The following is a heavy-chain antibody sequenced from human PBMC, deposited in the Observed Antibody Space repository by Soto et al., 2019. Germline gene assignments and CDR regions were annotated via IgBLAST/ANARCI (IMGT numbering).Heavy chain of an antibody. J-gene: IGHJ4*02. D-gene: IGHD5-18*01. CDR1: GFTFSSYD. CDR2: IGTAGDT. V-gene: IGHV3-13*01. CDR3: ARAYSFGVGFDY. Sequence: EVQLVESGGGLVQPRGSLRLSCAASGFTFSSYDMHWVRQATGKGLEWVSAIGTAGDTYYPGSVKGRFTISRENAKNSLYLQMNSLRAEDTAVYYCARAYSFGVGFDYWGQGTLVTVSS.